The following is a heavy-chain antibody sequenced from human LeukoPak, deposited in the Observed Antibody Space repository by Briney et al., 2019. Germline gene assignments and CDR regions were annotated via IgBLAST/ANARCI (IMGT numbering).Heavy chain of an antibody. CDR1: GGSIRSSSYY. V-gene: IGHV4-39*07. D-gene: IGHD2-2*01. J-gene: IGHJ4*02. Sequence: SSETLSLTCSVSGGSIRSSSYYWGWIRQPPGKGLEWIASVYYSGNTYYNPSLKSRVTISVVTSKSQFSLKLNSMTAADTAVYYCARHAPLDVSFDSWGQGVLVTVSS. CDR2: VYYSGNT. CDR3: ARHAPLDVSFDS.